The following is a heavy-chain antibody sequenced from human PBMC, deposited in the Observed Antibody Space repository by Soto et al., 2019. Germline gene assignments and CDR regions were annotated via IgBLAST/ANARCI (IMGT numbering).Heavy chain of an antibody. CDR2: IYYSGST. D-gene: IGHD5-12*01. CDR3: AGGYLQYYFDY. J-gene: IGHJ4*02. Sequence: SETLSLTCTVSGGSISSYYWSWIRQPPGKGLEWIGYIYYSGSTNYNPSLKSRVTISVDTSKNQFSLKLSSLTAADTAVYSCAGGYLQYYFDYWGQGTLVTVS. CDR1: GGSISSYY. V-gene: IGHV4-59*01.